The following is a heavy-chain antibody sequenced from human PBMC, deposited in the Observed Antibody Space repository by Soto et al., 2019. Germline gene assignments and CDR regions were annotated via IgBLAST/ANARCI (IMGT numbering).Heavy chain of an antibody. CDR3: ARDYGYPNWNFGPIDAFDI. D-gene: IGHD1-1*01. Sequence: ASVKVSCKASGYTFTSYGISWVRQAPGQGLEWMGWISAYNGNTNYAQKLQGRVTMTTDTSTSTAYMELRSLRSDDTAVYYCARDYGYPNWNFGPIDAFDIWGQGTMVTVSS. V-gene: IGHV1-18*01. CDR1: GYTFTSYG. J-gene: IGHJ3*02. CDR2: ISAYNGNT.